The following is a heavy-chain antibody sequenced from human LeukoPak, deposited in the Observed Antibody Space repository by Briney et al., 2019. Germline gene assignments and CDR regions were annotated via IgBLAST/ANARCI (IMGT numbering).Heavy chain of an antibody. D-gene: IGHD2-21*02. V-gene: IGHV3-23*01. CDR3: AKDLRNEVTAIPADAFDI. CDR2: ISGSGGST. Sequence: GGSLRLSCAASGFTFSSYAMSWVRQAPGKGLEWVSAISGSGGSTYYADSVKGRFTISRDNSKNTLYLQMNSLIAEDTAVYYCAKDLRNEVTAIPADAFDIWGQGTMVTVSS. J-gene: IGHJ3*02. CDR1: GFTFSSYA.